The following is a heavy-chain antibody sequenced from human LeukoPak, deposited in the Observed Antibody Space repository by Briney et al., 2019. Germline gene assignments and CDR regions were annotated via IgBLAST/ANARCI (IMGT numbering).Heavy chain of an antibody. CDR3: ARGHQQVAVYAFDV. Sequence: SETLSLTCAVYGGSFSGHYWSWIRQSPGKGLEWIGEINNSGRTSYNPSLESRVTMGVDTSKNQFSLKLTSVTAADTAVYYCARGHQQVAVYAFDVWGRGTPVTVSS. V-gene: IGHV4-34*01. CDR1: GGSFSGHY. J-gene: IGHJ3*01. CDR2: INNSGRT. D-gene: IGHD6-13*01.